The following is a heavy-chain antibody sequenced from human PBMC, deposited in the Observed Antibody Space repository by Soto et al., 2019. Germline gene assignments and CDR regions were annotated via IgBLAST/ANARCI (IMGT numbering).Heavy chain of an antibody. D-gene: IGHD1-1*01. CDR2: MSHSGGT. CDR1: GGSISSYY. Sequence: ETLSLTCTVSGGSISSYYWNWIRQPPGKGLEWIGEMSHSGGTHFNPSLKSRVTISVDTSKNQFSLMMSSVTAADTALYYCARVERGTATTVVDAFDIWGPGTMVTVSS. V-gene: IGHV4-59*04. CDR3: ARVERGTATTVVDAFDI. J-gene: IGHJ3*02.